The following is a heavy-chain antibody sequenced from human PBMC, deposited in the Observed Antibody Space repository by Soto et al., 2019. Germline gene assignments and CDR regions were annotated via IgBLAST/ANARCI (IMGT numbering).Heavy chain of an antibody. CDR3: VRGDNWNDAASDY. CDR2: IWPDGNNR. Sequence: QVQLVESGGGVVQPGMSLRLSCAASGFMFSNHGMHWVRQAPGKGLAWVAVIWPDGNNRYYADSVKGRFTISRDNSKNTVYLQMNSLRAEDTAVYYCVRGDNWNDAASDYWGQGTPVTVSS. D-gene: IGHD1-1*01. V-gene: IGHV3-33*01. CDR1: GFMFSNHG. J-gene: IGHJ4*02.